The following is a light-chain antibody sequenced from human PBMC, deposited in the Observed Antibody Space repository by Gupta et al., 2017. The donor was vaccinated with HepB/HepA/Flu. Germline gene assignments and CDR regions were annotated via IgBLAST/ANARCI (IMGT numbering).Light chain of an antibody. CDR2: STS. V-gene: IGKV1-39*01. CDR1: QSITNY. CDR3: QQCLATPIT. Sequence: IQMTQSPSSLSASVGDKVTITCRASQSITNYLNWYQHKPGKAPKLLIYSTSTLQNEVPSRFSGSGSGTEFTLTISSLHPEDFATYYCQQCLATPITFGQGTRLELK. J-gene: IGKJ5*01.